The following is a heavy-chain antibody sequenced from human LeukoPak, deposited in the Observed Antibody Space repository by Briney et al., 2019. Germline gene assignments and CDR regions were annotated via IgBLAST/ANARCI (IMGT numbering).Heavy chain of an antibody. D-gene: IGHD2-15*01. CDR2: INHSGRT. CDR3: AREEDCSGGICYLGNAFDI. Sequence: SETLSLTCAVSGGSFSGYYWSWIRQPPGKGLEWIGEINHSGRTNYNASLKSGVTISVDTSKNQFSLKLSSVTAADTAVYYCAREEDCSGGICYLGNAFDIWGQGTMVTVSS. J-gene: IGHJ3*02. CDR1: GGSFSGYY. V-gene: IGHV4-34*01.